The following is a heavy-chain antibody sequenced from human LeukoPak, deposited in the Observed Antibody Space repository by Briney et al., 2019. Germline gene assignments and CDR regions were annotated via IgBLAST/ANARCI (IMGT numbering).Heavy chain of an antibody. V-gene: IGHV3-23*01. Sequence: GGSLRLSCAASGFTFRSYSMNWVRQAPGKGLEWVSAISGSGGSTYYADSVKGRFTISRDNSKNTLYLQMNSLRAEDTAVYYCAKVGLGYCSSTSCYERFISAYYFDYWGQGTLVTVSS. CDR2: ISGSGGST. D-gene: IGHD2-2*01. J-gene: IGHJ4*02. CDR1: GFTFRSYS. CDR3: AKVGLGYCSSTSCYERFISAYYFDY.